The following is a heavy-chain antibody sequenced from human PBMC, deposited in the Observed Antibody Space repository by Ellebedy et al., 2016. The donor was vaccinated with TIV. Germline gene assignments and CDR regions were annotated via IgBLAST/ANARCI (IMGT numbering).Heavy chain of an antibody. CDR2: IYYSGST. CDR3: ASGDPNFGSGSYYKGLGYYFDY. D-gene: IGHD3-10*01. Sequence: SETLSLTCTVSGDAISSGNYYWSWIRQPPGTGLEWIGYIYYSGSTYYNPSLKSRVTMSVDTSKNQFSLKLSSVTAADTAVYYCASGDPNFGSGSYYKGLGYYFDYWGQGTLVTVSS. J-gene: IGHJ4*02. V-gene: IGHV4-30-4*01. CDR1: GDAISSGNYY.